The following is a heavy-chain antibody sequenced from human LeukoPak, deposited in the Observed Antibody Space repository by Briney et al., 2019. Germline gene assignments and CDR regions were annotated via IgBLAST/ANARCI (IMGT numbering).Heavy chain of an antibody. CDR1: GFTFSIHA. D-gene: IGHD1-26*01. CDR3: AKRVVVGATSPYSDFQD. Sequence: PGGSLRLSCAASGFTFSIHALHWVRQAPGKGLEWVTVISYHGTNKYYADSVKGRFTISRDNSKNTLYLQMDSLRAEDTALYYCAKRVVVGATSPYSDFQDWGQGTLVTVSS. V-gene: IGHV3-30-3*02. CDR2: ISYHGTNK. J-gene: IGHJ1*01.